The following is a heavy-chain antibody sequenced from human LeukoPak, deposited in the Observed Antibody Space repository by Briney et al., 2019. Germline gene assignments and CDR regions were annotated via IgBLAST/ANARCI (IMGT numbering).Heavy chain of an antibody. CDR2: INPNSGGT. Sequence: GASVKVSCKASGYTFTGYYMHWVRQAPGQGLEWMGWINPNSGGTNYAQKFQGRVTMTRDTSISTAYMELSRLRSDDTAAYYCARDGPVLRFLEWLFENWGQGTLVTVSS. J-gene: IGHJ4*02. D-gene: IGHD3-3*01. V-gene: IGHV1-2*02. CDR3: ARDGPVLRFLEWLFEN. CDR1: GYTFTGYY.